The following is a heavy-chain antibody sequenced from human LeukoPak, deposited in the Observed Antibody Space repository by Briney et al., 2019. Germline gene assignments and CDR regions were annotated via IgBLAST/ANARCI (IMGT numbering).Heavy chain of an antibody. D-gene: IGHD2-2*01. CDR1: DGSISSYY. CDR2: IYYSGST. CDR3: ARTSCSSTSCRMDYYYYMDV. J-gene: IGHJ6*03. Sequence: PSETLSLTCTVSDGSISSYYWSWIRQPPGKGLEWIGYIYYSGSTNYNPSLKGRVTISVDTSKNQFSLKLSSVTAADTAVYYCARTSCSSTSCRMDYYYYMDVWGKGTTVTVSS. V-gene: IGHV4-59*01.